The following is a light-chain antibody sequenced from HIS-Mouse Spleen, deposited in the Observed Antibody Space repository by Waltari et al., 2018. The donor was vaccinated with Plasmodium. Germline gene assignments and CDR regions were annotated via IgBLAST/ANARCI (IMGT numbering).Light chain of an antibody. CDR3: AAWDDSLNGVV. CDR1: SSNLGRHT. J-gene: IGLJ2*01. CDR2: SNN. Sequence: QSVLTQPPSASGTPGQRVPISCSGSSSNLGRHTLNWYQQLPGTAPQLLIYSNNQRPSGVPDRFSGSKSGTSASLAISGLQSEDEADYYCAAWDDSLNGVVFGGGTKLTVL. V-gene: IGLV1-44*01.